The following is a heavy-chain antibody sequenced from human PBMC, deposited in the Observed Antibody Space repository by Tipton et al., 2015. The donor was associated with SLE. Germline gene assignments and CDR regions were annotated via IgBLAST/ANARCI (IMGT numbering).Heavy chain of an antibody. CDR3: ARGTMRGWFDP. V-gene: IGHV4-30-4*01. D-gene: IGHD1-1*01. J-gene: IGHJ5*02. CDR1: GGSISSDDYY. Sequence: TLSLTCTVSGGSISSDDYYWSWIRQPPGKGLEWIGYIYTTGSTKYNPSLKSRVTISVDTSKNQFSLKLSSVTAADTAVYYCARGTMRGWFDPWGQGTLVTVSS. CDR2: IYTTGST.